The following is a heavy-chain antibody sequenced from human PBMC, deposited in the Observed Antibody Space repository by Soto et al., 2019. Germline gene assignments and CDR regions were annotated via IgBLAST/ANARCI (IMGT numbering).Heavy chain of an antibody. CDR2: INGDGSGT. D-gene: IGHD3-3*01. CDR3: ARGIFGAGTANDY. J-gene: IGHJ4*02. Sequence: EVQLVESGGGLVQPGGSLRLSCAASGFTFSGSWMHWVRQAPGKGLVWVSRINGDGSGTSYADFVKGRFTISSDDAKNTLFLQMNGLRAEDTAVYYCARGIFGAGTANDYWGQGNLVTVSS. V-gene: IGHV3-74*01. CDR1: GFTFSGSW.